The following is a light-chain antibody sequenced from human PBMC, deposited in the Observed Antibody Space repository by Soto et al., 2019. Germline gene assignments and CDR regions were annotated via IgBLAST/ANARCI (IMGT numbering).Light chain of an antibody. J-gene: IGKJ2*01. V-gene: IGKV1-39*01. CDR1: XTXSSS. CDR3: QQSYSSPQMYT. CDR2: AAS. Sequence: QSPSSLSAXXXXXVTIXXXXXXTXSSSLNWYQQKPGKAPDLLIYAASNLQSGVPSRFSGSGSGSDFTLTISSLQPEDFATYYCQQSYSSPQMYTFGQGTRLEIK.